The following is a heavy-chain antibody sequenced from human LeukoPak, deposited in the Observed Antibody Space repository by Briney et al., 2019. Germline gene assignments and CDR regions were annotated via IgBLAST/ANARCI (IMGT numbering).Heavy chain of an antibody. Sequence: SETLSLTCTVSGGSISSSSHYWGWIRQPPGKGLEWIGSIYFSGSTDYNPSLKSRVSISIDTSKNQFSLKLSSVTAADTAVYYCARDATRYCSSTSCYAGFDPWGQGTLVTVSS. CDR3: ARDATRYCSSTSCYAGFDP. J-gene: IGHJ5*02. D-gene: IGHD2-2*01. CDR2: IYFSGST. CDR1: GGSISSSSHY. V-gene: IGHV4-39*07.